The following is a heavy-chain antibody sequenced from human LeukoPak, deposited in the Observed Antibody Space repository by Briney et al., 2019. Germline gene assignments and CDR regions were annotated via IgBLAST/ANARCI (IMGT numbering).Heavy chain of an antibody. CDR2: IWYDGSNK. V-gene: IGHV3-33*01. Sequence: PGRSLRLSCAASGFTFSSYGMHWVRQAPGKGLEWVAVIWYDGSNKYYAGSVKGRFTISRDNSKNTLYLQMNSLRAEDTAVYYCARVYCGGDCSSFQHWGQGTLVTVSS. D-gene: IGHD2-21*02. CDR1: GFTFSSYG. CDR3: ARVYCGGDCSSFQH. J-gene: IGHJ1*01.